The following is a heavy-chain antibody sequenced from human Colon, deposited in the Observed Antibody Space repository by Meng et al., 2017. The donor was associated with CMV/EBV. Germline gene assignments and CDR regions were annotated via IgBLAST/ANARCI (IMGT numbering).Heavy chain of an antibody. V-gene: IGHV3-9*01. Sequence: SLRLSCAASEFTFEDYAMHWVRQTPGKGLEWVSGITWNNQIVGYADSVKGRFTISRDHAKNSLFLQMDSLRVEDTALYFCAKDRVPAATNLRSDAFDIWGQGTLVTVSS. D-gene: IGHD2-2*01. J-gene: IGHJ3*02. CDR2: ITWNNQIV. CDR1: EFTFEDYA. CDR3: AKDRVPAATNLRSDAFDI.